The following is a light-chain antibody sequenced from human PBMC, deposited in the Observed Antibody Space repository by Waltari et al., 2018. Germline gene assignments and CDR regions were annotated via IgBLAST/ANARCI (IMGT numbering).Light chain of an antibody. CDR3: CSYAGSYNFV. Sequence: QSALTQPRSVSGSPGQSVTISCTGTSSDVGGYNYVSWYQQHPGKAPKCMIYDVTKRPSWVPDRFSGSKSGNPASLTISGLPAEDEADYYCCSYAGSYNFVFGSGTTVTVL. J-gene: IGLJ1*01. CDR2: DVT. CDR1: SSDVGGYNY. V-gene: IGLV2-11*01.